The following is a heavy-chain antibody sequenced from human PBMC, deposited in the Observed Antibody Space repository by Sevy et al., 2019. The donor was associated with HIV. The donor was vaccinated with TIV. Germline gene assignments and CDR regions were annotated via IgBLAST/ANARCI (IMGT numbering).Heavy chain of an antibody. CDR3: ARDIYYGSGSYYMGWFDP. V-gene: IGHV4-30-4*01. Sequence: SETLSLTCTVSGGSISSGDYYWSWIRQPPGKGLEWIGYIYYSGSTYYNPSLKSRVTISVDTSKNQFSLKLSSVTAADTAVYYCARDIYYGSGSYYMGWFDPWGQGTLVTVSS. J-gene: IGHJ5*02. CDR1: GGSISSGDYY. CDR2: IYYSGST. D-gene: IGHD3-10*01.